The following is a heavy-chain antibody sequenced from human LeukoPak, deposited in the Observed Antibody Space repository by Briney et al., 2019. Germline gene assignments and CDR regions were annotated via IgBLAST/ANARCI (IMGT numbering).Heavy chain of an antibody. CDR3: ARGRTAGYSNSNY. D-gene: IGHD6-13*01. Sequence: ASVNDSCKASGYTFTGYYMHWVRQAPGQGLEWMGWINPNSGGTNYAQKFQGRVTMTRDTSISKAYMELSRLRSDDTAVYYCARGRTAGYSNSNYWGQGTLVTVSS. CDR2: INPNSGGT. V-gene: IGHV1-2*02. CDR1: GYTFTGYY. J-gene: IGHJ4*02.